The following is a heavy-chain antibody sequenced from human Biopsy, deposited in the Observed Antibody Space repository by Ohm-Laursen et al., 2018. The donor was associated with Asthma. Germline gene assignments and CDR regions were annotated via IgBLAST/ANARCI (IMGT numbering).Heavy chain of an antibody. V-gene: IGHV1-69*13. D-gene: IGHD5-12*01. Sequence: ASVKVSCKASGDSFSNYAISWVRQAPGQGLEWMGGLIPVLGTPDHAQMFEGRVTITADESTSTAYMELSSLSSEDTAVYYCARGYSGADRIVYYYSGLEVWGQGTTVTVSS. CDR3: ARGYSGADRIVYYYSGLEV. CDR1: GDSFSNYA. J-gene: IGHJ6*02. CDR2: LIPVLGTP.